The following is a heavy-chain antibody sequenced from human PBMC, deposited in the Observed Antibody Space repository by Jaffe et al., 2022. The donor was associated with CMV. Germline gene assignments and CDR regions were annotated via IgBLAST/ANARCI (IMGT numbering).Heavy chain of an antibody. Sequence: QVQLVQSGAEVKKPGASVKVSCKASGYTFTSYGISWVRQAPGQGLEWMGWISAYNGNTNYAQKLQGRVTMTTDTSTSTAYMELRSLRSDDTAVYYCARVPTTLYLFFPQANDYWGQGTLVTVSS. CDR3: ARVPTTLYLFFPQANDY. V-gene: IGHV1-18*04. CDR1: GYTFTSYG. CDR2: ISAYNGNT. J-gene: IGHJ4*02. D-gene: IGHD3-16*02.